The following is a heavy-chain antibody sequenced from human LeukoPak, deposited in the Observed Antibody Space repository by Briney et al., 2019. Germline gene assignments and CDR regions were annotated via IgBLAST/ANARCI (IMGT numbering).Heavy chain of an antibody. Sequence: GGSLRLSCAASGFTFSNFAIRWVRRVPGKGLEWVSSIDGSGDKTHYPDSVRGRFTVSRDNSKNTLYLQMNGLRVEDTAVYYCARDPPAVSINTYAWGQGTLVTVSS. CDR1: GFTFSNFA. CDR3: ARDPPAVSINTYA. CDR2: IDGSGDKT. V-gene: IGHV3-23*01. D-gene: IGHD2-8*01. J-gene: IGHJ4*02.